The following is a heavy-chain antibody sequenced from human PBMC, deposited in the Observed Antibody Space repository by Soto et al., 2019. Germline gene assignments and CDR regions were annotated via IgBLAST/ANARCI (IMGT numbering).Heavy chain of an antibody. V-gene: IGHV3-48*03. CDR2: ISSSGSTV. CDR1: GFSFSGYE. J-gene: IGHJ3*02. CDR3: ARDRVSGYDYGFDI. Sequence: EVQLVESGGGLLQPGGSLRLSCVASGFSFSGYEMNWVRQAPGKGLEWVSYISSSGSTVYYAGSVEGRFAISRDNAKDSLYLQMHSLRVEDTGVYYCARDRVSGYDYGFDIWGQGTMVTVSS. D-gene: IGHD5-12*01.